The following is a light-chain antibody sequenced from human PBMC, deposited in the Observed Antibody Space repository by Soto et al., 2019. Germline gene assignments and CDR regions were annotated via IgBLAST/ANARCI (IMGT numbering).Light chain of an antibody. CDR3: SSYTTTTRL. Sequence: QSVLTQPASVSGSPGQSITISCTGTSSDIGSNNYVSWFQQRPGKAPTLIIYEVSNRPSGVSTHFSGSKSGNTASLTISGLLPEDEAEYYGSSYTTTTRLFGGGTKVTV. CDR2: EVS. J-gene: IGLJ3*02. V-gene: IGLV2-14*01. CDR1: SSDIGSNNY.